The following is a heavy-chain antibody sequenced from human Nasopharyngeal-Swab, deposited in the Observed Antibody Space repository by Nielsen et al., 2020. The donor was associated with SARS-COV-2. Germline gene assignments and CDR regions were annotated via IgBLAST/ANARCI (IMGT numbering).Heavy chain of an antibody. CDR2: INAATGKT. Sequence: WVGQAPRQRPEWMGWINAATGKTKYSQKFQDRVTITRDTSANTAYVELSSLKSEDTAVYYCARGTPVAGTGHLWDYWGQGTLVTVSS. V-gene: IGHV1-3*01. CDR3: ARGTPVAGTGHLWDY. D-gene: IGHD6-19*01. J-gene: IGHJ4*02.